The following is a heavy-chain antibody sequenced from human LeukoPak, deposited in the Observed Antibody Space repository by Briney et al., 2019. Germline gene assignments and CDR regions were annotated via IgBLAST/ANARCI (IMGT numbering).Heavy chain of an antibody. CDR2: IYYSGTT. V-gene: IGHV4-59*01. CDR1: GSSISGFF. Sequence: PSETLSLSCTVSGSSISGFFWTWIRQSPGKGLEYIGYIYYSGTTDYNPTLKSRVSMSVDTSKNQFFLNLTSVTAADTAIYYCARVGYGSGSWGWFDPWGQGTLVTVSS. CDR3: ARVGYGSGSWGWFDP. D-gene: IGHD3-10*01. J-gene: IGHJ5*02.